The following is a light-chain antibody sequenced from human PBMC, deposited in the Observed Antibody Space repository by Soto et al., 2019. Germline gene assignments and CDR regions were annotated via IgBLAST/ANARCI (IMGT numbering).Light chain of an antibody. Sequence: QSVLTQPPSASGTPGQGVTISCSGSTSNIGSNYVYWYQQPPGTAPKLLIYRNNQGPSGVPDRFSGSKSGTSASLAISGLRSDDEADYFCATWDDSLNGFYVFGTGTKATGL. V-gene: IGLV1-47*01. J-gene: IGLJ1*01. CDR3: ATWDDSLNGFYV. CDR1: TSNIGSNY. CDR2: RNN.